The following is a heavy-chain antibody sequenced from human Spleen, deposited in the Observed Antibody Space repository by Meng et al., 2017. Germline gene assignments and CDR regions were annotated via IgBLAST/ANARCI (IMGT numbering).Heavy chain of an antibody. V-gene: IGHV3-66*02. D-gene: IGHD5-12*01. CDR1: GFTVSHNY. CDR3: ARGPLRSGYDFDY. CDR2: IYSGGNT. Sequence: GESLKISCAASGFTVSHNYMSWVRQAPGKGLEWVSVIYSGGNTYYADSVKGRFTISRDNSKNTLYLQMNSLRAEDTAVYYCARGPLRSGYDFDYWGQGTLVTVSS. J-gene: IGHJ4*02.